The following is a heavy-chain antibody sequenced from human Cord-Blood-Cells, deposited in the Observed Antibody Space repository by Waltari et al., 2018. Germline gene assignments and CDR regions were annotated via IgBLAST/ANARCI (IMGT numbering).Heavy chain of an antibody. CDR2: INAGNGNT. CDR3: ARSATTEYYYYYGMDV. Sequence: QVQLVQSGAEVKKPGASVKVSCKASGYTFTSYAMHRVRQAPGKRLEWMGWINAGNGNTKYSQKFQGRVTSTRDTSASTAYMELSSLRAEDTAVYYCARSATTEYYYYYGMDVWGQGTTVTVSS. CDR1: GYTFTSYA. J-gene: IGHJ6*02. D-gene: IGHD4-17*01. V-gene: IGHV1-3*01.